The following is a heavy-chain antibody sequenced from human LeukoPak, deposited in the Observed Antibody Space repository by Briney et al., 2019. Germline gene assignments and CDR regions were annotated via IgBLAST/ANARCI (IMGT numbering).Heavy chain of an antibody. CDR2: ISYDGSNK. V-gene: IGHV3-30*04. CDR3: AKVSTVTADY. Sequence: GGSLRLSCAASGFTFSSYAMHWVRQAPGKGLEWVAVISYDGSNKYYADSVKGRVTISRDNSKNTLYLQMNSLRVEDTAVYYCAKVSTVTADYWGQGTLVTVSS. J-gene: IGHJ4*02. CDR1: GFTFSSYA. D-gene: IGHD4-17*01.